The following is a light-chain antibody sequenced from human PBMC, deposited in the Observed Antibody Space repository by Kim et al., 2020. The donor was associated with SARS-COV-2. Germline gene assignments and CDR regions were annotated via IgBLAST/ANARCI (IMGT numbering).Light chain of an antibody. V-gene: IGLV3-1*01. J-gene: IGLJ3*02. CDR1: KLGDKY. Sequence: PGQTTSITCSGDKLGDKYVCWYQQKPGQSPVLVIYQDSKRPSGIPERFSGSNSGNTATLTISGTQAMDEADYYCQAWDSSTAVFGGGTQLTVL. CDR3: QAWDSSTAV. CDR2: QDS.